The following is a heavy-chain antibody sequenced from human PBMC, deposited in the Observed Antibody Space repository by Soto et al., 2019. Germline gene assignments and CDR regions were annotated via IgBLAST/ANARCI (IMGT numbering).Heavy chain of an antibody. CDR2: INHSGST. CDR3: ARGVTPVGY. Sequence: PSETLSLTCAVYGGSFSGYYWSWIRQPPGKGLEWIGEINHSGSTNYNPSLKSRVTISVDTSKNQFSLKLRSVTAADTAEYYFARGVTPVGYWGQGTLVTVSS. D-gene: IGHD2-15*01. J-gene: IGHJ4*02. V-gene: IGHV4-34*01. CDR1: GGSFSGYY.